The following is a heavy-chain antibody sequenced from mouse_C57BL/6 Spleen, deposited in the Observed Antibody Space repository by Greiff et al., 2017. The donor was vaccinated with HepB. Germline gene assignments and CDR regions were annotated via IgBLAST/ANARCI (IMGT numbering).Heavy chain of an antibody. CDR2: INPSNGGT. J-gene: IGHJ3*01. V-gene: IGHV1-53*01. D-gene: IGHD2-3*01. CDR3: APDGYYSAWFAY. Sequence: QVHVKQPGTELVKPGASVKLSCKASGYTFTSYWMHWVKQRPGQGLEWIGNINPSNGGTNYNEKFKSKATLTVDKSSSTAYMQLSSLTSEDSAVYYCAPDGYYSAWFAYWGQGTLVTVSA. CDR1: GYTFTSYW.